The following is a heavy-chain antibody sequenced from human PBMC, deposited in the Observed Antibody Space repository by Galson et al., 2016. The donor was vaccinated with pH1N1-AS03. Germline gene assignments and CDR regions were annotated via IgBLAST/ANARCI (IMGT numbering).Heavy chain of an antibody. V-gene: IGHV4-59*11. D-gene: IGHD3/OR15-3a*01. J-gene: IGHJ4*02. CDR1: GASISTQY. Sequence: ETLSLTCTVSGASISTQYWSWIRQSPGKGLEWIGYLYYGGENKYNPTLKSRVTISGDTSKNQVSLSVSSVTAADTAVYYCARVRLIFGNSYFFDYWARDPWSPSP. CDR3: ARVRLIFGNSYFFDY. CDR2: LYYGGEN.